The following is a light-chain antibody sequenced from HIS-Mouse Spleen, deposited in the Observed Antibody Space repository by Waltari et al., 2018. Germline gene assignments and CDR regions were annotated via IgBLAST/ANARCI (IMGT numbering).Light chain of an antibody. J-gene: IGLJ2*01. CDR1: ALPKKY. Sequence: SYELTQPPSVSVSPGQTASITCPADALPKKYAFWYQQKSGQAPVLVIYEDSKRPSGIPERFSGSSSGTMATLTISGAQVEDEADYYCYSTDSSGNHRVFGGGTKLTVL. CDR3: YSTDSSGNHRV. V-gene: IGLV3-10*01. CDR2: EDS.